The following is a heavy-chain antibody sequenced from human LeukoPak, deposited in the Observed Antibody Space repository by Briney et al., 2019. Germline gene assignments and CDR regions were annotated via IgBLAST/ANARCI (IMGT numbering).Heavy chain of an antibody. V-gene: IGHV3-48*04. Sequence: GGSLRLSCAASGLTFSSHWMHWVRQAPGKGLEWVSYISSSGSTIYYADSVKGRFTISRDNAKNSLYLQMNSLRAEDTAVYYCAREVAGTFDWGQGTLVTVSS. CDR3: AREVAGTFD. J-gene: IGHJ4*02. D-gene: IGHD6-19*01. CDR1: GLTFSSHW. CDR2: ISSSGSTI.